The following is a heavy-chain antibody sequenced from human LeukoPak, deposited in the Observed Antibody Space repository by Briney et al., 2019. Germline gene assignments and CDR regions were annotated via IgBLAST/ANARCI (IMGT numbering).Heavy chain of an antibody. J-gene: IGHJ4*02. V-gene: IGHV1-2*02. CDR3: AREPLEAY. Sequence: ASVKVSCRASGYTFTSYGISWVRQAPGQGLEWMGWINPNSGGTNYAQKFQGRVTMTRDTSISTAYMELSRLRSDDTAVYYCAREPLEAYWGQGTLVTVSS. CDR1: GYTFTSYG. CDR2: INPNSGGT.